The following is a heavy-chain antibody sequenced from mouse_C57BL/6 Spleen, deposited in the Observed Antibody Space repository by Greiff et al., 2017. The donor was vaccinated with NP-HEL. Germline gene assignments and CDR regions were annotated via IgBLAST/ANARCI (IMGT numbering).Heavy chain of an antibody. V-gene: IGHV1-82*01. D-gene: IGHD2-3*01. CDR2: IYPGDGDT. CDR1: GYAFSSSW. Sequence: VQLQQSGPELVKPGASVKISCKASGYAFSSSWMNWVKQRPGKGLEWIGRIYPGDGDTNYNGKFKGKATLTADKSSSTAYMQLSSLTSEDSAVYFCARRGIYDGYPYYAMDYWGQGTSVTVSS. CDR3: ARRGIYDGYPYYAMDY. J-gene: IGHJ4*01.